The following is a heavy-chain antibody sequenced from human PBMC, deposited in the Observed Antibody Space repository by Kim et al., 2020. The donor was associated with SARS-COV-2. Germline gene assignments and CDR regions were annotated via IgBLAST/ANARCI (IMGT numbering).Heavy chain of an antibody. D-gene: IGHD6-13*01. J-gene: IGHJ5*02. V-gene: IGHV4-34*01. CDR3: ARGRYSSSWYGMRDWFDP. CDR1: GGSFSGYY. Sequence: SETLSLTCAVYGGSFSGYYWSWIRQPPGKGLEWIGEINHSVSTNYNPSLKSRVTISVDTSKNQFSLKLSSVTAADTAVYYCARGRYSSSWYGMRDWFDPWGQGTLVTVSS. CDR2: INHSVST.